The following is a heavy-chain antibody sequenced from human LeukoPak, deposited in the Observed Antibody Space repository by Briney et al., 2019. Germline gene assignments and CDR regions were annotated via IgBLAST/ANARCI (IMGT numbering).Heavy chain of an antibody. CDR2: ISAYNGNT. Sequence: GASVKVSCKASGYTFTSYGISWVRQAPGQGLEWMGWISAYNGNTNYAQKLQGRVTMTTDTSTSTAYMELRSLRSDDTAVYYCARDDYGNYVYLGAFDIWGQGTMVTVSS. D-gene: IGHD4-11*01. J-gene: IGHJ3*02. CDR3: ARDDYGNYVYLGAFDI. CDR1: GYTFTSYG. V-gene: IGHV1-18*01.